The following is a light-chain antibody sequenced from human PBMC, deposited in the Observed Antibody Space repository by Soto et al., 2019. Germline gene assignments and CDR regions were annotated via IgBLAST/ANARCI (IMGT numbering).Light chain of an antibody. Sequence: EIVMTQSPATLSVSPGERATLSCRASQCVGSTLNWYRQQPGQAPRLLIYDAYLRATGVPARFSGSGSGTEFTLTISSLQSEDFAVYYCQHYKTWPLAFGGGTKVDI. J-gene: IGKJ4*01. CDR3: QHYKTWPLA. CDR2: DAY. CDR1: QCVGST. V-gene: IGKV3-15*01.